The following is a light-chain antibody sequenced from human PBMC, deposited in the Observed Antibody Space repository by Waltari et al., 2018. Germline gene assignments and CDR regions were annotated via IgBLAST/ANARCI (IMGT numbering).Light chain of an antibody. J-gene: IGLJ2*01. Sequence: QSVLTQPPSASGTPGQRVTISCSGSSSNIGSNYVYWYQQLPGTAPKFLLYRNYPRPSGVPDRFAGSKSCTSASLAISGLRSDDEADYYCATWDDSLSGVVFGGGTKLTVL. CDR2: RNY. V-gene: IGLV1-47*01. CDR3: ATWDDSLSGVV. CDR1: SSNIGSNY.